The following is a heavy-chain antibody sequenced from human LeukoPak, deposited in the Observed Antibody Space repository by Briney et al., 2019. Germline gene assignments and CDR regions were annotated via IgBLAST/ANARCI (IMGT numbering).Heavy chain of an antibody. CDR3: AKAPFDRSGYYLDY. Sequence: GGSLRLSCAASGFTFSSYAMGWVRQAPGKGPDWVSAISGSGGSTYYADSVKGRFTISRDNSKNTLYLQMNSLRAEDTAVYYCAKAPFDRSGYYLDYWGQGTLVTVSS. J-gene: IGHJ4*02. D-gene: IGHD3-22*01. CDR2: ISGSGGST. V-gene: IGHV3-23*01. CDR1: GFTFSSYA.